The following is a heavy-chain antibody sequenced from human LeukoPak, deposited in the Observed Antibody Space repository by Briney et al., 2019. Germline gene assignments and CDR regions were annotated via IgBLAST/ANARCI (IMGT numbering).Heavy chain of an antibody. V-gene: IGHV1-2*06. D-gene: IGHD6-6*01. J-gene: IGHJ6*03. CDR1: GYTFTGYY. Sequence: EASVKVSCKASGYTFTGYYMHWVRQAPGQGLEWMGRINPNSGGTNYAQKFQGRVTMTRDTSISTAYMELSRLRSDDTAVYYCARERMVSSSGYYYYYMDVWGKGTTVTLSS. CDR2: INPNSGGT. CDR3: ARERMVSSSGYYYYYMDV.